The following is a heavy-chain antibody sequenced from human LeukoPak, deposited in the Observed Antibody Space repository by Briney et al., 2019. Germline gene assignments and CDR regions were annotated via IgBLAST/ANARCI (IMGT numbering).Heavy chain of an antibody. D-gene: IGHD3-22*01. CDR3: ARDPTYDSSGYGAQYYFDY. Sequence: GGSLRLSCAASGFAFSSYEMNWVRQAPGKGLEWVSYISSSGSTIYYADSVKGRFTISRDNAKNSLYLQMNSLRAEDTAVYYCARDPTYDSSGYGAQYYFDYWGQGTLVTVSS. J-gene: IGHJ4*02. CDR1: GFAFSSYE. V-gene: IGHV3-48*03. CDR2: ISSSGSTI.